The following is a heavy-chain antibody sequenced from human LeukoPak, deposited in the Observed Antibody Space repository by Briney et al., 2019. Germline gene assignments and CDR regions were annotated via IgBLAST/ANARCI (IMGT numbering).Heavy chain of an antibody. CDR2: IYYSGST. CDR1: GGSISSSNW. J-gene: IGHJ4*02. D-gene: IGHD3-10*01. V-gene: IGHV4-4*02. CDR3: VRGRGGDYYGSGAPDY. Sequence: NPSGTLSLTCAVSGGSISSSNWWTWVRQPPGKGLEWIGEIYYSGSTNYNPSLKSRVTISVDKSKNQFSLNLTSVTAADTAVYYCVRGRGGDYYGSGAPDYWGQGTLVTVSS.